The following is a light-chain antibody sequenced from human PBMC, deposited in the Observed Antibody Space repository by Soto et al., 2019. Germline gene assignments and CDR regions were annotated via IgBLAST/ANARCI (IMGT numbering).Light chain of an antibody. V-gene: IGKV3-11*01. CDR1: QSVTTY. J-gene: IGKJ5*01. CDR2: AAA. CDR3: QQRTNWPPGIT. Sequence: EIVLTQSPATLSFSSREIATLSCIASQSVTTYLALYQQKHGQAPRRLIYAAATKASGIPDRFSGSGSGTDFTLTISRLEPEDFGVYFCQQRTNWPPGITVGQGTRLQIQ.